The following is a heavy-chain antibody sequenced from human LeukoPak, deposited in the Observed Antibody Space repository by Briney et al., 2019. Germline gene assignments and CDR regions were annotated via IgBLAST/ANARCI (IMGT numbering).Heavy chain of an antibody. CDR3: ARGVIDGSGRYYYGMDV. CDR2: IYYSGST. V-gene: IGHV4-30-4*01. J-gene: IGHJ6*02. Sequence: PSETLSLTCTVSGGSISSGDYYWSWIRQPPGKGLEWIGYIYYSGSTYYNPSLKSRVTISVDTSKNRFSLKLSSVTAADTAVYYCARGVIDGSGRYYYGMDVWGQGTTVTVSS. D-gene: IGHD3-10*01. CDR1: GGSISSGDYY.